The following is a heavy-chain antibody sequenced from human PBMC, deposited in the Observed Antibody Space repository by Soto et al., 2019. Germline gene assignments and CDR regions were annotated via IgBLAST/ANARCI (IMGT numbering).Heavy chain of an antibody. V-gene: IGHV6-1*01. CDR1: GDSVSTNSAT. D-gene: IGHD3-10*01. Sequence: SQTLSLTCAISGDSVSTNSATWDWIRQSPSRGLEWLGRTYYRSRWFNDYAESVRGRITINPDTSNNQLSLQLNSVTPDDTAVYYCAGRSINYGYGSGSYYNSNWFDPWGQGTLVTAPQ. CDR3: AGRSINYGYGSGSYYNSNWFDP. CDR2: TYYRSRWFN. J-gene: IGHJ5*02.